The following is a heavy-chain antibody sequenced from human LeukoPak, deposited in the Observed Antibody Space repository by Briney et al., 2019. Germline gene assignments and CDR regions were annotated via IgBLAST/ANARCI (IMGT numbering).Heavy chain of an antibody. D-gene: IGHD6-13*01. J-gene: IGHJ4*02. Sequence: GGSLRLSCAASGFTFSDYYMGWIRQAPRKGLEWVSYIRGSGGDIHYADSVKGRFTISRDNAKSSLYLQMNSLRAEDTAVYYCARDIVAAGFFFDYWGQGTLVTVSS. CDR1: GFTFSDYY. CDR3: ARDIVAAGFFFDY. CDR2: IRGSGGDI. V-gene: IGHV3-11*04.